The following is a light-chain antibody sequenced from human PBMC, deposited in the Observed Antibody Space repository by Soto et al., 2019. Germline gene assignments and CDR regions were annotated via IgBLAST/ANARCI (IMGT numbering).Light chain of an antibody. J-gene: IGLJ2*01. CDR3: ISFVHKNNLL. CDR1: SDDIGTYNY. V-gene: IGLV2-8*01. CDR2: EVD. Sequence: QSVLTQPPSASGSPGQSVTISCTGTSDDIGTYNYVSWFQQHSGNAPKLIIYEVDKRPSGVPNRFSGSKSGNTASLTISGLQAEDEADYYCISFVHKNNLLFGGGTKVTVL.